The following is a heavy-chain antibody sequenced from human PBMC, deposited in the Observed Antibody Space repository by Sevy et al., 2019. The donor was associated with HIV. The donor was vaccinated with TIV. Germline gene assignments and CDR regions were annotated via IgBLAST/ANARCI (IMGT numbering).Heavy chain of an antibody. V-gene: IGHV3-30-3*01. CDR1: GFTFSSYA. CDR3: AGWSSAWTLFDY. Sequence: GGSLRLSCAASGFTFSSYAMHWVRQAPGKGLEWVAVISYDGSNKYYADSVKGRFTISRDNSKNTLYLQVKSLRTEDTAVYYCAGWSSAWTLFDYWGQGTLVTVSS. D-gene: IGHD6-19*01. J-gene: IGHJ4*02. CDR2: ISYDGSNK.